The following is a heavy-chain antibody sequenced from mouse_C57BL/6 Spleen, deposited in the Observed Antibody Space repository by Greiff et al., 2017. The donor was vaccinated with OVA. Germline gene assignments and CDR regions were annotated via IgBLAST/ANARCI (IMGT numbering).Heavy chain of an antibody. J-gene: IGHJ2*01. CDR3: ARGNSYFDY. V-gene: IGHV3-1*01. D-gene: IGHD2-1*01. Sequence: EVQGVESGPGMVKPSQSLSLTCTVTGYSITSGYDWHWIRHFPGNKLEWMGYISYSGSTNYNPSLKSRISITHDTSKNHFFLKLNSVTTEDTATYYCARGNSYFDYWGQGTTLTVSS. CDR1: GYSITSGYD. CDR2: ISYSGST.